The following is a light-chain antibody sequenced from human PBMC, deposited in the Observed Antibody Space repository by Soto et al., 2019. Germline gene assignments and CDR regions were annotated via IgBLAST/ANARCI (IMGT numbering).Light chain of an antibody. J-gene: IGLJ1*01. CDR3: GTWDNSLSVVYV. Sequence: QSVLTQPPSVSAAPGQKVTISCSGSXSNIGNNYVSWYQHLPGTAPRLLIYDNSERPSGIPERFSGSKSGTSATLGITGLQTGDEADYYCGTWDNSLSVVYVFGTGTKLTVL. V-gene: IGLV1-51*01. CDR1: XSNIGNNY. CDR2: DNS.